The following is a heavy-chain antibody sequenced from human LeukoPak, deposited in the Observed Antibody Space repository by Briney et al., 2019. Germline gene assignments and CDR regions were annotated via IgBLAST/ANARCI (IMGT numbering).Heavy chain of an antibody. CDR2: IYTSGST. Sequence: SETLSLTCTVSGGSISSYYWSWIRQPAGKGLEWIGRIYTSGSTNYNPSLKSRVTMSVDTSKNQFSLKLSSVTAADTAVYYCARGGGRYYDSSGYYYFDYWGQGTLVTVSS. J-gene: IGHJ4*02. CDR3: ARGGGRYYDSSGYYYFDY. V-gene: IGHV4-4*07. D-gene: IGHD3-22*01. CDR1: GGSISSYY.